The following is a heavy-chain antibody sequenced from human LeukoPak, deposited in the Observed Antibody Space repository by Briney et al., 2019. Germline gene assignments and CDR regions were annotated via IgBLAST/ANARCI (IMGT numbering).Heavy chain of an antibody. J-gene: IGHJ6*04. Sequence: GESLKISCKGSGYSFTSYWIGWVRQMPGKGLEWMGIIHPGDSDTRYSPSFQGQVTISADKSIRTAYLQWSSLKASETAMYYCAKQVSDGSGSRTPVLYRMDVWGKGTTVTVSS. V-gene: IGHV5-51*01. D-gene: IGHD3-10*01. CDR1: GYSFTSYW. CDR3: AKQVSDGSGSRTPVLYRMDV. CDR2: IHPGDSDT.